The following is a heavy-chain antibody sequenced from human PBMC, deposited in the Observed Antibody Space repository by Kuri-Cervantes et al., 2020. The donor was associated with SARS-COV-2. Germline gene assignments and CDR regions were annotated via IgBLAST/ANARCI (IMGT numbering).Heavy chain of an antibody. J-gene: IGHJ3*02. V-gene: IGHV3-7*01. D-gene: IGHD6-6*01. Sequence: GESLKISCAASGFTFGTYWMSWVRQAPGKGLEWVANIKQDGSEKYYVDSVKGRFTISRDNAKNSLYLQMNSLRAEDTAVYYCASSPRYALDIWGQGTMVTVSS. CDR1: GFTFGTYW. CDR3: ASSPRYALDI. CDR2: IKQDGSEK.